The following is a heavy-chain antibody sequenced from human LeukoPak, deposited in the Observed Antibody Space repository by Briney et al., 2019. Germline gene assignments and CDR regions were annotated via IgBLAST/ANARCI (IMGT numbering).Heavy chain of an antibody. J-gene: IGHJ4*02. D-gene: IGHD6-19*01. Sequence: GGSLRLSCAASGFTFSDYYMSWIRRAPGKGLEWVSYISSSGSTIYYADSVKGRFTISRDNAKNSLYLQMNSLRAEDTAVYYCARDKWLVRVIDYWGQGTLVTVSS. CDR2: ISSSGSTI. CDR1: GFTFSDYY. V-gene: IGHV3-11*01. CDR3: ARDKWLVRVIDY.